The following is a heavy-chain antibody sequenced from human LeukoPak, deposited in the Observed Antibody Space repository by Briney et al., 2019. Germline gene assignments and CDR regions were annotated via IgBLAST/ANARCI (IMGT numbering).Heavy chain of an antibody. Sequence: GGCLRLSCAASGFTFSSYGMHWVRQAPGKGLEWVAVISYDGSNKYYADSVKGRFTISRDNSKNTLYLQMNSLRAEDTAVYYCAKAAILTRTYYFDYWGQGTLVTVSS. CDR2: ISYDGSNK. D-gene: IGHD3-9*01. CDR1: GFTFSSYG. J-gene: IGHJ4*02. CDR3: AKAAILTRTYYFDY. V-gene: IGHV3-30*18.